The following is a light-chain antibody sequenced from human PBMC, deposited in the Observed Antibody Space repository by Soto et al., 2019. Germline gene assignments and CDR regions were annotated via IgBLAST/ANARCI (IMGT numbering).Light chain of an antibody. Sequence: QSALTQPASVSGSPGQSVTISCTGPSSDMSWNQHHPGKAPKLIISEITHRASGVSTRFSGSKSGNTASLTISGLQADDEADYYCSSYAPSDTLVVFGGGTKLTVL. J-gene: IGLJ2*01. CDR1: SSD. CDR2: EIT. CDR3: SSYAPSDTLVV. V-gene: IGLV2-14*01.